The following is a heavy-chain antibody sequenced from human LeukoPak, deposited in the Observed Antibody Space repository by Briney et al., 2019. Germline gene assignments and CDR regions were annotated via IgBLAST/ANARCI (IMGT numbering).Heavy chain of an antibody. CDR1: GGSISSYY. CDR2: IYYSGST. CDR3: ARSRRPIFTPRDWYFDL. Sequence: SETLSLTCTVSGGSISSYYWSWIRQPPGKGLEWIGYIYYSGSTNYNPSLKSRVTISVDTSKNQFSLKLSSVTAADTAVYYCARSRRPIFTPRDWYFDLWGRGTLVTVSS. D-gene: IGHD3-9*01. V-gene: IGHV4-59*01. J-gene: IGHJ2*01.